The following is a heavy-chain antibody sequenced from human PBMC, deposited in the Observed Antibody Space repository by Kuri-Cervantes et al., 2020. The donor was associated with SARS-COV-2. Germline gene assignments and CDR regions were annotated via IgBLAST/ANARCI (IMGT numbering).Heavy chain of an antibody. Sequence: SVKASCKASGYTFISYDISWVRQAPGQGLEWMGGIIPIFGTANYAQKFQGRVTITADESTSTAYMELSSLRSEDTAVYYCARGGWGSSTSHSYYYYYMDVWGKGTTVTVSS. CDR2: IIPIFGTA. V-gene: IGHV1-69*13. CDR3: ARGGWGSSTSHSYYYYYMDV. D-gene: IGHD2-2*01. J-gene: IGHJ6*03. CDR1: GYTFISYD.